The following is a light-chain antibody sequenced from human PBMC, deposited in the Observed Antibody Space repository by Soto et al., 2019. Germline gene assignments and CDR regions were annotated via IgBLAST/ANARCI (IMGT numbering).Light chain of an antibody. Sequence: QSVLTQPPSVSGAPGQRVTISCTGSSSNIGAGYDVHWYQQLPGTAPKLLIYGNSNRPSGVPDRFSGSKSGTSASLAITGVQAEDEADYYCQSYDSSHVFGTGTKLTVL. CDR3: QSYDSSHV. J-gene: IGLJ1*01. CDR2: GNS. V-gene: IGLV1-40*01. CDR1: SSNIGAGYD.